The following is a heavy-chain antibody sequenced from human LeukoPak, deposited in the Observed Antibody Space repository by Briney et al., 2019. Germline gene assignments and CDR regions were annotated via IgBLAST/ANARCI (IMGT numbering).Heavy chain of an antibody. CDR2: ISGSGGST. Sequence: GGTLRLSCAASGFTFSSYGMSWVRQAPGKGLEWVSAISGSGGSTYYADSVKGRFTISRDNAKNSLYLQMNSLRAEDTALYYCAKDFYYDSSGYYSVHFDYWGQGTLVTVSS. CDR3: AKDFYYDSSGYYSVHFDY. J-gene: IGHJ4*02. CDR1: GFTFSSYG. V-gene: IGHV3-23*01. D-gene: IGHD3-22*01.